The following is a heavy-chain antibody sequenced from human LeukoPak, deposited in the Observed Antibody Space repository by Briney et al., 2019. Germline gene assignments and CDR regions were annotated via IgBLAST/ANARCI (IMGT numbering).Heavy chain of an antibody. V-gene: IGHV1-8*01. CDR3: ARSSVLRYFDWLSTITTTNWFDP. CDR1: GYTFTSYD. Sequence: ASVKVSCKASGYTFTSYDINWVRQATGQGLEWMGWMSPNSGNTGYAQKFQGRVTMTRNTSISTAYMELSSLRSEDTAVYYCARSSVLRYFDWLSTITTTNWFDPWGQGTLVTVSS. D-gene: IGHD3-9*01. J-gene: IGHJ5*02. CDR2: MSPNSGNT.